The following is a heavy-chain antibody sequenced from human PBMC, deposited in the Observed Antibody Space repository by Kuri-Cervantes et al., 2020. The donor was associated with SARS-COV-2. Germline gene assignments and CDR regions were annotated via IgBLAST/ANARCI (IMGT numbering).Heavy chain of an antibody. V-gene: IGHV4-59*01. J-gene: IGHJ4*02. Sequence: GSLRLSCTVSGGPISSYYWSWIRQPPGKGPEWIGYIYYSGSTNYHPSLKSRVTISVDTSKNQFSLKLSSVTAADTAVYYCARAAYCGGDCYYYFDYWGQGTLVTVSS. CDR1: GGPISSYY. CDR2: IYYSGST. D-gene: IGHD2-21*01. CDR3: ARAAYCGGDCYYYFDY.